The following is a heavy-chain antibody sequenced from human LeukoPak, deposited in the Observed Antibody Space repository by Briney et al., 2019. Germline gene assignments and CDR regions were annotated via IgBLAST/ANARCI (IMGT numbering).Heavy chain of an antibody. CDR2: ISGSGGST. D-gene: IGHD2-2*01. V-gene: IGHV3-23*01. CDR3: AKGAPIVVVPAARGFDP. Sequence: GGSLRLSCAASGFTFSSYAMSWVRQAPGKGLEWVSAISGSGGSTYYADSVKGRFTISRDNSKNTLYLQMNSLRAEDTAVYYCAKGAPIVVVPAARGFDPWGQGTLVTASS. CDR1: GFTFSSYA. J-gene: IGHJ5*02.